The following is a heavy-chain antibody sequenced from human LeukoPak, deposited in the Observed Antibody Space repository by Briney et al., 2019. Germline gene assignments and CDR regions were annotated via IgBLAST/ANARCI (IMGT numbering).Heavy chain of an antibody. D-gene: IGHD6-13*01. CDR1: GFTFSSYA. CDR3: AKAIAAAGTGATTFDY. J-gene: IGHJ4*02. Sequence: GGSLRLSCAASGFTFSSYAMSWVRQAPGKGLEWVSAISGSGGSTYYADSVKGRFTISRDNSKNTLYLQMNSLRAEDMAVYYCAKAIAAAGTGATTFDYWGQGTLVTVSS. V-gene: IGHV3-23*01. CDR2: ISGSGGST.